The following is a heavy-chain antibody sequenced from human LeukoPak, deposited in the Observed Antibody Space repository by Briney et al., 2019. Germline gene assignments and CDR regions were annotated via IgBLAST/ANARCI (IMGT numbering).Heavy chain of an antibody. CDR2: IRYDGTNR. Sequence: GGSLRLSCAASGITLSNYGMHWVRQAPGKGLKWVAFIRYDGTNRFYADSVRGRFIISRDNSKNTLYLQMNSLRAEDTAVYYCARDPLGGGHFDYWGQGTLVTVSS. D-gene: IGHD2-15*01. CDR1: GITLSNYG. J-gene: IGHJ4*02. CDR3: ARDPLGGGHFDY. V-gene: IGHV3-30*02.